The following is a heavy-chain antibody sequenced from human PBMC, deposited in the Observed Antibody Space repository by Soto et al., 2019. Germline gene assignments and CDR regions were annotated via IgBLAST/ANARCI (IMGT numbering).Heavy chain of an antibody. CDR1: GGSISSGGYS. Sequence: PSETLSLTCAVSGGSISSGGYSWSWIRQPPGKGLEWIGYIYHSGSTYYNPSLKSRVTISVDRSKNQFSLKLSSVTAADTAVYYCARRGEGITIFGQSSHPVNWFDPWGQGTLVTVSS. D-gene: IGHD3-3*01. CDR3: ARRGEGITIFGQSSHPVNWFDP. J-gene: IGHJ5*02. V-gene: IGHV4-30-2*01. CDR2: IYHSGST.